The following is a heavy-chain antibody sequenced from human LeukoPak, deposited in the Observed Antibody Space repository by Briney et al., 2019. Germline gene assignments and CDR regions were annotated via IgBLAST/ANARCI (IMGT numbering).Heavy chain of an antibody. D-gene: IGHD2-2*02. CDR3: ARGDCSSTSCYRNWFDP. J-gene: IGHJ5*02. CDR2: ISYDGSNK. Sequence: GRSLRLSCAASGFTFSSYAMHWVRQAPGKGLEWVAVISYDGSNKYYADSVKGRFTISRDNSKNTLYLQMNSLRAEDTAVYYCARGDCSSTSCYRNWFDPWGQGTLVTVSS. CDR1: GFTFSSYA. V-gene: IGHV3-30-3*01.